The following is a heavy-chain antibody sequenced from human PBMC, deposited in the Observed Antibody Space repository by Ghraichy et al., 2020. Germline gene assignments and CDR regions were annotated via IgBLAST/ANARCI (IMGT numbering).Heavy chain of an antibody. CDR3: ASNSGWGQGTLDH. CDR2: IYLADSDI. D-gene: IGHD6-19*01. V-gene: IGHV5-51*01. J-gene: IGHJ4*02. CDR1: GLSFTSHW. Sequence: GESLNISCKASGLSFTSHWIAWVRQMPGKGLEWMGLIYLADSDIRYSPSFQGQVTISADKSISTAYLHWSSLKASDTAMYYCASNSGWGQGTLDHWGQGTLVTVSS.